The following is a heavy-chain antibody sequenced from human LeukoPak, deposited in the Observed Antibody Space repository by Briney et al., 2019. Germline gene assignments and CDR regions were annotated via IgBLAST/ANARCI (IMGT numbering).Heavy chain of an antibody. D-gene: IGHD3-3*01. CDR3: AKDLTIFGVVTTFDY. J-gene: IGHJ4*02. Sequence: GGSLRLSCAASGFTFSSYAMSWLRQAPGKGLEWVSAISGSGGSTYYADSVKGRFTISRDNSKNTLYLQMNSLRAEDTAVYYCAKDLTIFGVVTTFDYWGQGTLVAVSS. CDR2: ISGSGGST. CDR1: GFTFSSYA. V-gene: IGHV3-23*01.